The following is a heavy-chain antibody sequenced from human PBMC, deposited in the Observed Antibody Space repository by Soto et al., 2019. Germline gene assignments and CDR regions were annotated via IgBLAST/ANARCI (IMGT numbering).Heavy chain of an antibody. Sequence: QVQLQESGPGLVRPSETLSLTCTLSGGSMSSYYWNWIRQPAGEGLEWIGRIYTNGKTNYNPSLESRVSMSGDASKNQFSLNLSPVTAADTAVYYCASESWNNYNYGMDVWGQGTTVAVSS. V-gene: IGHV4-4*07. CDR1: GGSMSSYY. CDR3: ASESWNNYNYGMDV. D-gene: IGHD1-1*01. CDR2: IYTNGKT. J-gene: IGHJ6*02.